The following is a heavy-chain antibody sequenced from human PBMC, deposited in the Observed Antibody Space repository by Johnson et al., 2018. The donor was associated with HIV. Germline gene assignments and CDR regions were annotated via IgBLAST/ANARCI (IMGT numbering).Heavy chain of an antibody. CDR2: ISYDGSIK. D-gene: IGHD1-26*01. CDR1: GFTFSSYA. V-gene: IGHV3-30*14. J-gene: IGHJ3*02. CDR3: ATSHGSHGAFDI. Sequence: QVQLVESGGGVVQPGRSLRLSCAASGFTFSSYAMHWVRQAPGKGLEWVAVISYDGSIKYYADSVKGRFTISRDNSKNTLYLQMNSLRAEDTAVYYCATSHGSHGAFDIWGQGTMVTVSS.